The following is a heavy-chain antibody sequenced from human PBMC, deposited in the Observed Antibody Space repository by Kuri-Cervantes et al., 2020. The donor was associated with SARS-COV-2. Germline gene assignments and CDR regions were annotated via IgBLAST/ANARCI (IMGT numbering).Heavy chain of an antibody. J-gene: IGHJ3*02. CDR1: GVSISSYY. D-gene: IGHD3-3*01. Sequence: SETLSLTCTVSGVSISSYYWSWIRQAPGKGLEWIGYIYYSGSTNYNPSLKSGVTISVDTSKNQFSLKLSSVTAADTAVYYCARITIFGVVISGAFDIWGQGTMVTVSS. CDR3: ARITIFGVVISGAFDI. V-gene: IGHV4-59*01. CDR2: IYYSGST.